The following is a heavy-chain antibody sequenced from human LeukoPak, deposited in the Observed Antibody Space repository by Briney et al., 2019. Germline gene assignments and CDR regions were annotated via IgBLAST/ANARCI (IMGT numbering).Heavy chain of an antibody. D-gene: IGHD2-8*01. CDR1: GFTFSSYS. Sequence: PGGSLRLSCAASGFTFSSYSMNWVRQAPGKGLHWVSSISSSSSYLYYADSVKGRFTISSDNAKNSLYLQMNSLRAEDTAVYYCARTPYCTNGVCYREHDYYYYYMDVWGKGTTVTVSS. V-gene: IGHV3-21*01. CDR2: ISSSSSYL. J-gene: IGHJ6*03. CDR3: ARTPYCTNGVCYREHDYYYYYMDV.